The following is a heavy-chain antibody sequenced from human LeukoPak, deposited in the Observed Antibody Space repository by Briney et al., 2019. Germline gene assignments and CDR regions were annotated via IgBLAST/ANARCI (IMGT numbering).Heavy chain of an antibody. CDR1: GFTFSDYY. CDR2: ISSSGSTI. D-gene: IGHD6-13*01. CDR3: ARDARQQLVERFDY. Sequence: GGSLRLSCAASGFTFSDYYMSWIRQAPGTGLEWVSYISSSGSTIYYADSVKGRFTISRDNAKNSLYLQMNSLRAEDTAVYYCARDARQQLVERFDYWGQGTLVTVSS. J-gene: IGHJ4*02. V-gene: IGHV3-11*01.